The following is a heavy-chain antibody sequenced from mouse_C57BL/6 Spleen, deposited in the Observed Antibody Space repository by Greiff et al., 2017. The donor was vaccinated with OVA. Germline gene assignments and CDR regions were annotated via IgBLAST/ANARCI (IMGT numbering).Heavy chain of an antibody. V-gene: IGHV1-50*01. D-gene: IGHD2-4*01. J-gene: IGHJ4*01. Sequence: QVQLQQSGAELVKPGASVKLSCKASGYTFTSYWMQWVKQRPGPGLEWIGEIDPSDSYTNYNQKFKGKATLTVDTSSSTAYMQLSSLTSEDYAVYYCARDGGLRREGAMDYWGQGTSVTVSS. CDR1: GYTFTSYW. CDR2: IDPSDSYT. CDR3: ARDGGLRREGAMDY.